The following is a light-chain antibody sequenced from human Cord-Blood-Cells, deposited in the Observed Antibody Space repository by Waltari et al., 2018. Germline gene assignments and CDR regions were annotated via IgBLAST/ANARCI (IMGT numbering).Light chain of an antibody. Sequence: QSALTQPASVSGSPGQSITISCTGTSSDVGRYNLASWYQQHPGKAPKLMIYEVSKRPSGVSNRFSGSKSGNTASLTISGLQAEDEADYYCCSYAGSSTFGVFGGGTKLTVL. CDR3: CSYAGSSTFGV. CDR2: EVS. V-gene: IGLV2-23*02. CDR1: SSDVGRYNL. J-gene: IGLJ3*02.